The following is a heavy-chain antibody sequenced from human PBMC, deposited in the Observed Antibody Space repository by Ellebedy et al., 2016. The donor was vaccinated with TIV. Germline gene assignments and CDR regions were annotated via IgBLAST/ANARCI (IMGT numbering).Heavy chain of an antibody. J-gene: IGHJ6*02. Sequence: GESLKISCSASGFPFNIYAMSWVRQAPGKGLEWVSVIGGTVENTFYADSVKGRFTISRDNSKNTLYLQMNSLRVDDTAIYYCARDKGRPPANLDVWGQGTAVTVSS. CDR1: GFPFNIYA. CDR3: ARDKGRPPANLDV. CDR2: IGGTVENT. V-gene: IGHV3-23*01. D-gene: IGHD2-2*01.